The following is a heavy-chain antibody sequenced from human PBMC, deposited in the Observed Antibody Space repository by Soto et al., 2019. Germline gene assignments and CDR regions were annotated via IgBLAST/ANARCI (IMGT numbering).Heavy chain of an antibody. CDR3: AKDRYYGSGSYYYYYYMDV. CDR2: ISYDGSNK. V-gene: IGHV3-30*18. CDR1: GFTFSSYG. D-gene: IGHD3-10*01. J-gene: IGHJ6*03. Sequence: GGSLRLSCAASGFTFSSYGMHWVRQAPGKGLEWVAVISYDGSNKYYADSVKGRFTISRDNSKNTLYLQMNSLRAEDTAVYYWAKDRYYGSGSYYYYYYMDVWGKGTTVTVSS.